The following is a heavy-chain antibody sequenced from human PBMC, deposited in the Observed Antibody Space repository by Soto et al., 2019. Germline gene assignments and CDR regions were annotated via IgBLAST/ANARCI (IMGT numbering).Heavy chain of an antibody. CDR2: IYYSGST. D-gene: IGHD3-22*01. CDR1: GDSISRYY. V-gene: IGHV4-59*12. J-gene: IGHJ4*02. CDR3: ASRQGYYDSSGFNDHDY. Sequence: SETLSLTCTVSGDSISRYYWSWIRQPPGKGLEWIGYIYYSGSTNYNPSLKSRVTISVDKSKNQFSLKLSSVTAADTAVYYCASRQGYYDSSGFNDHDYWGQGTLVTVSS.